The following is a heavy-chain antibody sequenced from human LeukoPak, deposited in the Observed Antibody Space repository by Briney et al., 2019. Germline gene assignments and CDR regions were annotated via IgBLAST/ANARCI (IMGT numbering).Heavy chain of an antibody. CDR1: GGSISSYY. D-gene: IGHD3-3*01. Sequence: SETLSLTCTVSGGSISSYYWSWIRQPPGKGLEWIGYIYYSGSTNYNPSLKSRVTISVDTSKNQFSLKLSSVTAADTVVYYCARDSRDYDFWSGYSPWGQGTLVTVSS. CDR2: IYYSGST. J-gene: IGHJ5*02. V-gene: IGHV4-59*01. CDR3: ARDSRDYDFWSGYSP.